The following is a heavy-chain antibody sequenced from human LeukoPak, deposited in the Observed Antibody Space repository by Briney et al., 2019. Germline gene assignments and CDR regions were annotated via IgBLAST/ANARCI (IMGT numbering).Heavy chain of an antibody. CDR2: ISYDGSNK. Sequence: GGSPRLSCAASGFTFSSYGMHWVRQAPGKGLECVAVISYDGSNKYYADSVKGRFTISRDNSKNTLYLQMNSLRAEDTAVYYCAKPKTRPYSSSWYALDYWGQGTLVTVSS. J-gene: IGHJ4*02. CDR1: GFTFSSYG. V-gene: IGHV3-30*18. CDR3: AKPKTRPYSSSWYALDY. D-gene: IGHD6-13*01.